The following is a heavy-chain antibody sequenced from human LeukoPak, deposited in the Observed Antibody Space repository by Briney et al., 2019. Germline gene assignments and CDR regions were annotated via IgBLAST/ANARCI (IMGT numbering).Heavy chain of an antibody. D-gene: IGHD4-11*01. CDR3: ARAEINDYNRY. J-gene: IGHJ4*02. CDR1: GYSIRSGYQ. CDR2: INYSGRT. V-gene: IGHV4-38-2*01. Sequence: PSETLSLTCSVSGYSIRSGYQWGWIRQAPGKGLEWIGSINYSGRTYDNPSLKSRVTISIDTSKNQIFLKLRSTTAADTAHYYCARAEINDYNRYWGQGILVIASS.